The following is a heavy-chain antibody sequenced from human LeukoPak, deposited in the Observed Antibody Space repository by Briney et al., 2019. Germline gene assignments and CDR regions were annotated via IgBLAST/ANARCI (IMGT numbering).Heavy chain of an antibody. CDR2: IYYSGST. D-gene: IGHD4-17*01. V-gene: IGHV4-39*07. Sequence: PSETLSLTCTVSGGSISSSSYYWGWIRQPPGKGLEWIGSIYYSGSTYYNPSLKSRVTISVDTSKNQFSLKLSSVTAADTAVYYCAREFRATVTTGYYYYYMDVWGKGTTVTVSS. CDR1: GGSISSSSYY. J-gene: IGHJ6*03. CDR3: AREFRATVTTGYYYYYMDV.